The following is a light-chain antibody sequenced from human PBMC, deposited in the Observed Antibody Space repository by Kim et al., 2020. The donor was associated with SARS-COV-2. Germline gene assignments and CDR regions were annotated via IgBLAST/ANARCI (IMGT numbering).Light chain of an antibody. CDR1: SSDVGYYTY. Sequence: QSALTQPSSASGSPGQSVTISCTGTSSDVGYYTYVSWYQQFPGKAPRLLIYDVNNRPSGIPGRFSGSKSGNTASLTVSGLQAEDEAFYYCSSYAGSNSWIFGGGTKLTVL. J-gene: IGLJ2*01. CDR3: SSYAGSNSWI. V-gene: IGLV2-8*01. CDR2: DVN.